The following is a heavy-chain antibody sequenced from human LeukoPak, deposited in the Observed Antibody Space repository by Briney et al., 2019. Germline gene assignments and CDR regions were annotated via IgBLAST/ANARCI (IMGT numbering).Heavy chain of an antibody. Sequence: PGGSLRHSCAASGFTFSSYSMNWVRQAPGKGLEWVSSISSSSSYIYYADSVKGRFTISRDNAKNSLYLQMNSLRAEDTAVYYCAYITMVRGVIPDYWGQGTLVTVSS. CDR2: ISSSSSYI. CDR3: AYITMVRGVIPDY. J-gene: IGHJ4*02. CDR1: GFTFSSYS. V-gene: IGHV3-21*01. D-gene: IGHD3-10*01.